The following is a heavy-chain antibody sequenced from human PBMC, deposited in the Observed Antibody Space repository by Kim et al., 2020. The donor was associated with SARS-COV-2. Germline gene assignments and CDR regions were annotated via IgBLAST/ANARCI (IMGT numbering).Heavy chain of an antibody. D-gene: IGHD5-18*01. CDR1: GFTFSDYY. Sequence: GGSLRLSCAASGFTFSDYYMSWIRQAPGKGLEWVSYISSSGSTIYYADSVKGRFTISRDNAKNSLYLQMNSLRAEDTAVYYCARVVLRQDTAIVVSYYYMDVWGKGTTVTVSS. J-gene: IGHJ6*03. CDR3: ARVVLRQDTAIVVSYYYMDV. V-gene: IGHV3-11*01. CDR2: ISSSGSTI.